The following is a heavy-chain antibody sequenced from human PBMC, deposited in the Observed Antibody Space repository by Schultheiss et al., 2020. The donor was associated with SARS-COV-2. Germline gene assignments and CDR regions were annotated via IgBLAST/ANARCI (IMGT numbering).Heavy chain of an antibody. CDR2: IYYSGST. V-gene: IGHV4-59*08. CDR3: ARQYDFWSGYYIPAFDI. J-gene: IGHJ3*02. CDR1: GGSISSNY. D-gene: IGHD3-3*01. Sequence: GSLRLSCTVSGGSISSNYMSWVRQPPGKGLEWIGGIYYSGSTNYNPSLKSRVTISVDTSKNQFSLKLSSVTAADTAVYYCARQYDFWSGYYIPAFDIWGQGTMVTVSS.